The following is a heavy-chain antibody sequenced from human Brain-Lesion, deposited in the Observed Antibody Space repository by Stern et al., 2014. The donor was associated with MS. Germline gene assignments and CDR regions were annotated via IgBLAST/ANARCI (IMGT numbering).Heavy chain of an antibody. CDR1: GFTFSNYW. CDR2: VNNDGRRT. D-gene: IGHD3-10*01. J-gene: IGHJ5*01. Sequence: EMQLVESGGGLVQPGGSLRLSCAASGFTFSNYWMHWVRQAPGKGLVWVSRVNNDGRRTSYAYSVKGRFTMSRDNAKNTLYLQMNSLRVEDTAIYYCARGERWFDSWGQGTLVTVSS. V-gene: IGHV3-74*02. CDR3: ARGERWFDS.